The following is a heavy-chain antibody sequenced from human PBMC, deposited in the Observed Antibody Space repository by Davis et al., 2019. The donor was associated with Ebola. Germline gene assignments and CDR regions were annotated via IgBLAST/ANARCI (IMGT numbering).Heavy chain of an antibody. J-gene: IGHJ6*02. Sequence: SETLSLTCTVSSGSISNYYWSWVRQPPGERLQWIGYIYYLGSTNYNPSLKSRVTISVDTSKNQFSLKLSSVTAADTAVYYCASGTIFGVVRYYYYGMDVWGQGTTVTVSS. CDR1: SGSISNYY. D-gene: IGHD3-3*01. V-gene: IGHV4-59*12. CDR3: ASGTIFGVVRYYYYGMDV. CDR2: IYYLGST.